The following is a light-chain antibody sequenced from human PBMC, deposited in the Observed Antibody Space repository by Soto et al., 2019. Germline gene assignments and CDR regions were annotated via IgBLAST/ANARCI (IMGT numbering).Light chain of an antibody. CDR3: QQYHTWPVT. CDR1: QGINRK. CDR2: GAS. J-gene: IGKJ4*01. V-gene: IGKV3-15*01. Sequence: IVMTQSPATLSVSPRERVTFSCRASQGINRKLAWYQHKAGQAPRLLISGASTGATGIPARFSGSGSGAEFTLTINSLQSEDSAVYYWQQYHTWPVTFGGGTKVEI.